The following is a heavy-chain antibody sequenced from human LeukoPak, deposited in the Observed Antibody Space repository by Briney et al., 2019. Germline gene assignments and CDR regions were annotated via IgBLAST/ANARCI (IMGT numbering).Heavy chain of an antibody. CDR1: GDRDSSNGAA. CDR2: TYYRSKLYN. V-gene: IGHV6-1*01. D-gene: IGHD7-27*01. Sequence: SQTLSLTCAISGDRDSSNGAAWNWIRQSPSRGLEWLGRTYYRSKLYNDYAVSVKSRISINPDTSKNQFSLQLNSVTPEDTAVYYCARGVGPGDWYFDLWGRGTLVTVSS. CDR3: ARGVGPGDWYFDL. J-gene: IGHJ2*01.